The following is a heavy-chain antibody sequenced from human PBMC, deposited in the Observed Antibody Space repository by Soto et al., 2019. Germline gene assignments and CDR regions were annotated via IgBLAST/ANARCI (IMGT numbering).Heavy chain of an antibody. CDR1: GFTFSSYA. CDR3: ARGNGGAGYSPDYYYGMDV. J-gene: IGHJ6*02. Sequence: SLRLSCAASGFTFSSYAMHWVRQAPGKGLEWVAVISYDGSNKYYADSVKGRFTISRDNSKNTLYLQMNSLRAEDTAVYYCARGNGGAGYSPDYYYGMDVWGQGATVTVS. V-gene: IGHV3-30-3*01. CDR2: ISYDGSNK. D-gene: IGHD3-9*01.